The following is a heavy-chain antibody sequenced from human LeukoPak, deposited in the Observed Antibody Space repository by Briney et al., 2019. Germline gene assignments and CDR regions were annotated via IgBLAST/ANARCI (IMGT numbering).Heavy chain of an antibody. CDR1: GFAFSTSW. V-gene: IGHV3-7*01. D-gene: IGHD3-10*01. J-gene: IGHJ4*02. CDR3: AEGFAPIN. Sequence: PGGSLRLSCAASGFAFSTSWMTWVRQAPGKGLEWAANIKQDGSEKYYVDSVKGRFAISRDNAKKSLYLQMSNVRGEDTAVYYCAEGFAPINWGQGTLVTVSS. CDR2: IKQDGSEK.